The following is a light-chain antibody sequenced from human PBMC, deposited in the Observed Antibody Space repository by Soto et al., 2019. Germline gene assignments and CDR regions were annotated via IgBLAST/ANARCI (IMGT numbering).Light chain of an antibody. V-gene: IGLV2-14*01. CDR1: SGDVGAYNY. CDR3: CSFTSITNYV. J-gene: IGLJ1*01. Sequence: QSVLTQPASVSGSLGQSITISCTGTSGDVGAYNYVSWYQQQPGKAPKLMISEVSNRPSGVSNRFSGSKSGNTASLIISGLQAEDEADYYCCSFTSITNYVFGNGTKVTVL. CDR2: EVS.